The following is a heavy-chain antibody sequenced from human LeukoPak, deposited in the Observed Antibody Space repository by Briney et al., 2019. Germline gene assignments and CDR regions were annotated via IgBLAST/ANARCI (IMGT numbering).Heavy chain of an antibody. CDR2: ISYEGDST. V-gene: IGHV3-30*03. CDR3: ARSDSAAGRDFDY. D-gene: IGHD6-13*01. J-gene: IGHJ4*02. Sequence: PGRSLRLSCAASGFIFRIYGMHWVRQAPGKGLEWVALISYEGDSTYYADSVKGRFTISRDNSKNTLSLEMNSLRGEDTALYYCARSDSAAGRDFDYWGQGTLVTVSS. CDR1: GFIFRIYG.